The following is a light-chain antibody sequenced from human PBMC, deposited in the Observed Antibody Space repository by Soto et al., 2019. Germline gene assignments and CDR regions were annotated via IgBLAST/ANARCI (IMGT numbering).Light chain of an antibody. J-gene: IGKJ4*01. V-gene: IGKV3-20*01. CDR2: GAS. Sequence: IVLTQSPGTLSLSPGERATLACRASQRVSSSYLAWYQQKPGQAPRLLIYGASSRATGIPDRFSGSGSGTDFTLTISRLEPEDFAVYYCQQYGSSPPVTFGGGTKVDIK. CDR1: QRVSSSY. CDR3: QQYGSSPPVT.